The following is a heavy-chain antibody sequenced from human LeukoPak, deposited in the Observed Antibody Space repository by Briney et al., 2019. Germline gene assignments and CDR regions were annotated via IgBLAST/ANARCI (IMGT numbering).Heavy chain of an antibody. Sequence: ASVKASCKASAYTLSGDYIHWVRQAPGQGPEWMGWINFNSGGKIFAEKCRDTVTVARDTSISTAYMELSRLGSADTAVYYCARQIVSGSMGCDFWGQGTLVTVSS. CDR2: INFNSGGK. J-gene: IGHJ4*02. CDR1: AYTLSGDY. CDR3: ARQIVSGSMGCDF. V-gene: IGHV1-2*02. D-gene: IGHD2-21*01.